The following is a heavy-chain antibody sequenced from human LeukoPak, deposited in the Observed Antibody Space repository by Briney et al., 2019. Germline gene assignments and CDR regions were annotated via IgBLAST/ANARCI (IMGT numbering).Heavy chain of an antibody. J-gene: IGHJ4*02. D-gene: IGHD3-10*01. V-gene: IGHV3-21*01. CDR2: ISSSSSYI. CDR3: ANQRPNYYGSGSYLGY. Sequence: GGSLRLSCAASGFTFSSYSMNWVRQAPGKGLEWVSSISSSSSYIYYADSVKGRFTISRDNAKNSLYLQMNSLRAEDTAVYYCANQRPNYYGSGSYLGYWGQGTLVTVSS. CDR1: GFTFSSYS.